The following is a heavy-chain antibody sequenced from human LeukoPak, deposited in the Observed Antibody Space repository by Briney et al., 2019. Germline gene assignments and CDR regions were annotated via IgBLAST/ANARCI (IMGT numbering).Heavy chain of an antibody. CDR3: AREEGGSTYYDILTGYYPDAFDI. CDR1: EFTFRRYW. J-gene: IGHJ3*02. D-gene: IGHD3-9*01. CDR2: INSDGSTT. V-gene: IGHV3-74*01. Sequence: PGGSLRLSCAASEFTFRRYWMHWVRQDPGKGLVWVSGINSDGSTTRYADSVKGRFTISRDNAKNSLYLQMNSLRAEDTAVYYCAREEGGSTYYDILTGYYPDAFDIWGQGTMVTVSS.